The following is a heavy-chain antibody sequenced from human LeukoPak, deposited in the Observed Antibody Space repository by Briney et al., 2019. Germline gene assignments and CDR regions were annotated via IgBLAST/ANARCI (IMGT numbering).Heavy chain of an antibody. CDR3: ARGSFSGSRCDY. CDR2: IYYSGST. CDR1: GGSVSSGSYY. J-gene: IGHJ4*02. D-gene: IGHD6-13*01. Sequence: SETLSLTCTVSGGSVSSGSYYWSWIRQPPGKGLEWIGYIYYSGSTNYNPSLKSRVTISVDTFKNQFSLKLSSVTAADTAIYYCARGSFSGSRCDYWGQGTLVTVSS. V-gene: IGHV4-61*01.